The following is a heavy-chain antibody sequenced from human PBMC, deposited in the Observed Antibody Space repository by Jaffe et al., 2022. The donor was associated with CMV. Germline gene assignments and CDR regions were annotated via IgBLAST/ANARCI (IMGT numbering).Heavy chain of an antibody. D-gene: IGHD6-19*01. CDR2: IIPILGIA. V-gene: IGHV1-69*09. J-gene: IGHJ6*03. CDR3: ARGKSSGWSQRETYYMDV. Sequence: QVQLVQSGAEVKKPGSSVKVSCKASGGTFSSYAISWVRQAPGQGLEWMGRIIPILGIANYAQKFQGRVTITADKSTSTAYMELSSLRSEDTAVYYCARGKSSGWSQRETYYMDVWGKGTTVTVSS. CDR1: GGTFSSYA.